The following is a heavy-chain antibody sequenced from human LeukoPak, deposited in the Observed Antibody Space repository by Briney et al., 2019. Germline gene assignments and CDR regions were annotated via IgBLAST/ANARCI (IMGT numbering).Heavy chain of an antibody. CDR3: AQSLGSNTWMGNWFDP. CDR2: INHSGST. Sequence: GSLRLSCAASGFTFSNAWMSWVRQPPGKGLEWIGEINHSGSTNYNPSLKSRVTISVDTSKNQFSLKLSSVTAADTAVYYCAQSLGSNTWMGNWFDPWGQGTLVTVSS. CDR1: GFTFSNAW. J-gene: IGHJ5*02. V-gene: IGHV4-34*08. D-gene: IGHD2-15*01.